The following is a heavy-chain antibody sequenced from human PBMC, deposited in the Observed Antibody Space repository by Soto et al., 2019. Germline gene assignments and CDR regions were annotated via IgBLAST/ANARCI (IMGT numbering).Heavy chain of an antibody. CDR1: GASISIGDYF. J-gene: IGHJ4*02. V-gene: IGHV4-30-4*01. Sequence: PSETLSLTCTVSGASISIGDYFWSCMRQSPGKGLEWIGYIYDSGSSYYNPSLKSRVTMSVDTSKNQFSLKLRSVTAADTAVYYCAREKGYISGPKNFDYWGQGTLVTVSS. D-gene: IGHD5-12*01. CDR3: AREKGYISGPKNFDY. CDR2: IYDSGSS.